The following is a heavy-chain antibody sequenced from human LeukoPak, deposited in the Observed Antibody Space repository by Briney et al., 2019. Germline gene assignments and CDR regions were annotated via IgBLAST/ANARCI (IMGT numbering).Heavy chain of an antibody. D-gene: IGHD2-15*01. CDR2: ISGSGDKT. V-gene: IGHV3-23*01. CDR3: AKDGPRVVGASWYFDY. CDR1: GFTFSSYG. Sequence: GGTLRLSCAVSGFTFSSYGMNWVRQAPGKGLEWVSSISGSGDKTYYADSVKGRFTISRDNSKNTLHLQLHSLRADDTAVYFCAKDGPRVVGASWYFDYWGQGTLVTVSS. J-gene: IGHJ4*02.